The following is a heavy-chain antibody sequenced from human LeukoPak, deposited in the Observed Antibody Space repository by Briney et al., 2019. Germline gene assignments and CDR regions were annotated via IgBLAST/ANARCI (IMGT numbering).Heavy chain of an antibody. CDR1: GFTFSSYG. CDR2: IRYVGSNT. D-gene: IGHD1-26*01. V-gene: IGHV3-30*02. Sequence: GGSLRLSCAASGFTFSSYGMHWVSQAPGEGLEWVAFIRYVGSNTYYADSVKGRFTISRDNSKNTMYLQMNSLRAEDTAVYYCARIIVTSDAFDIWGQGTMVTVSS. CDR3: ARIIVTSDAFDI. J-gene: IGHJ3*02.